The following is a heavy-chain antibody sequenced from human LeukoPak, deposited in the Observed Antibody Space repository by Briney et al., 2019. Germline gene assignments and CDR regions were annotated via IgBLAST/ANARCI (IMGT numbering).Heavy chain of an antibody. D-gene: IGHD2-21*02. CDR2: IYTSGST. Sequence: PSETLSLTCTVSGASISSYYWSWIRQPAGKGLEWIGRIYTSGSTNYDPSLKSRVTMSVGMSKNQFSLKVSSVTAADTAVYYCARGLCGGDCYNNWFDPWGQGTLVTVSS. J-gene: IGHJ5*02. CDR1: GASISSYY. CDR3: ARGLCGGDCYNNWFDP. V-gene: IGHV4-4*07.